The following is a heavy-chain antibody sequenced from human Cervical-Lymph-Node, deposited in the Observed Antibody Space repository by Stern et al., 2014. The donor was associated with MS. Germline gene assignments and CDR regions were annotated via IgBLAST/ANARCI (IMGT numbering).Heavy chain of an antibody. CDR1: GYTFSDCN. D-gene: IGHD3-22*01. V-gene: IGHV1-2*02. CDR3: ARETKYNSRLYTWFDP. Sequence: QVQLVQSGTEVKKPGASVKVSCKASGYTFSDCNIHWVRQAPGQGLEWMGWINPNNGDTKFAQKFQGRVSMTRDTSINTAYMELSRLRSDDTAVYYCARETKYNSRLYTWFDPWGQGTLVTASS. CDR2: INPNNGDT. J-gene: IGHJ5*02.